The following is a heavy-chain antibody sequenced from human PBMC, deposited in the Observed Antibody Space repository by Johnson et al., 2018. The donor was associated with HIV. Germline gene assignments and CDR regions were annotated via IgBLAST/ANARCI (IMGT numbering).Heavy chain of an antibody. CDR2: ISYDGINK. Sequence: HVQLVESGGGVVQPGTSLRLSCAASGFTFRTFPMHWVRQAPGKGLEWVAVISYDGINKYYAESVKGRFTISRDISKDTLYLQMNSLRAEDTAVYYCARDPELDYFDNRAFDIWGQGTMVTVSS. CDR1: GFTFRTFP. D-gene: IGHD3-22*01. CDR3: ARDPELDYFDNRAFDI. J-gene: IGHJ3*02. V-gene: IGHV3-30*04.